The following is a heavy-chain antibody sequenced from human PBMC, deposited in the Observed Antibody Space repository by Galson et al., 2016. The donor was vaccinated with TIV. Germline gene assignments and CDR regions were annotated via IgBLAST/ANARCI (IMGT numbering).Heavy chain of an antibody. CDR3: ARDRRHCGNECFLRYYYGMDV. CDR1: ELSVTDNS. D-gene: IGHD2-21*01. J-gene: IGHJ6*02. Sequence: SLRLSCAASELSVTDNSMTWVRQAPGQGLEWVALIYDDGKKMYADSVQGRFTISRDSSKNVLYLQMTSLRGDDTAVYFCARDRRHCGNECFLRYYYGMDVWGQGTAVTVSS. CDR2: IYDDGKK. V-gene: IGHV3-66*02.